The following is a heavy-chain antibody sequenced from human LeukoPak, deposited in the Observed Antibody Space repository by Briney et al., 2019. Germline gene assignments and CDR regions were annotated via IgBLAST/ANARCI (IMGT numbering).Heavy chain of an antibody. CDR3: ASSNWNYYNY. D-gene: IGHD1-20*01. CDR1: GFTFSSYW. J-gene: IGHJ4*02. CDR2: IKQDGSEK. Sequence: PGGSLRLSCAASGFTFSSYWMSWVRQAPGKGLEWVANIKQDGSEKYYVDSVKGRFTISRDNAKNSLYLQMNSLRAEDSVVYYCASSNWNYYNYWGQGTLVAVSS. V-gene: IGHV3-7*05.